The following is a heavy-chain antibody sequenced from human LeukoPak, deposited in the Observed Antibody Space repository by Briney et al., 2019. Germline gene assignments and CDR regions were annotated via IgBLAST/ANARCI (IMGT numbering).Heavy chain of an antibody. V-gene: IGHV3-21*01. CDR1: GFTFNTYN. CDR3: AELGITMIGGV. CDR2: ISTSSSYI. D-gene: IGHD3-10*02. Sequence: GGSLRLSCAASGFTFNTYNMNWVRQAPGKGLEWVSSISTSSSYIYYADSVKGRFTISRDNAKKSLYLQMSSLRAEDTAVYYCAELGITMIGGVWGKGTTVTISS. J-gene: IGHJ6*04.